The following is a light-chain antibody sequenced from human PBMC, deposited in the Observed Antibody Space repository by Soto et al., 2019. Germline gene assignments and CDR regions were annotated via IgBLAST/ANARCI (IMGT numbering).Light chain of an antibody. V-gene: IGKV1-9*01. CDR1: QGISSY. CDR2: AAS. Sequence: DIQLTQSPSFLSASVGERVTITCRASQGISSYLAWYQQKPGKAPNLLIYAASTLPSGVPSRFSGSVSGTKYPLKISSLQPEVFETIYYCQQLISYPSTFGPGTKVDIK. J-gene: IGKJ3*01. CDR3: QQLISYPST.